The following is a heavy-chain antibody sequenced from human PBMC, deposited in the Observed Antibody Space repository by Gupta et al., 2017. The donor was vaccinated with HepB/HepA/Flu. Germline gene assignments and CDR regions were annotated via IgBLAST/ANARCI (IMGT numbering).Heavy chain of an antibody. CDR1: GFTFRSYG. CDR3: AKDYYGDTNNDAFDI. CDR2: ISYDGSNK. J-gene: IGHJ3*02. D-gene: IGHD4-17*01. V-gene: IGHV3-30*18. Sequence: QVQLVESGGGVVQPGRSLRLPCAASGFTFRSYGLHWVRQAPGKGLEWVAVISYDGSNKYYADSVKGRFTISRDNSKNTLYLQMNSLRAEDTAVYYCAKDYYGDTNNDAFDIWGQGTMVTVSS.